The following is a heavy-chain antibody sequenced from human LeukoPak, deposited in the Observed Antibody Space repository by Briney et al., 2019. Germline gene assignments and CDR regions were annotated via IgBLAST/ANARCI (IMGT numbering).Heavy chain of an antibody. V-gene: IGHV1-8*03. CDR1: GYLFIDYE. CDR3: ARGRYMDV. J-gene: IGHJ6*03. Sequence: ASVKVSCKTSGYLFIDYEINWVRQATGQGLEWMGWMNPKSGDTGYEQKFQGRVTITRDSSISTVYMELSSLRSDDTALYYCARGRYMDVWGKGTTVTVSS. CDR2: MNPKSGDT.